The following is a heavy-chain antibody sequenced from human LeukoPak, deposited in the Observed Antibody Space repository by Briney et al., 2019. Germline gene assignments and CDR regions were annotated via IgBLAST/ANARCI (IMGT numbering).Heavy chain of an antibody. Sequence: ASVKVSCKASGYTFTSYGISWLRQAPGQGLEWMGWISAYNGNTNYAQKLQGRVTMTTDTSTSTAYMELRSLRSDDTAVYYCARVSLADYTFDYWGQGTLVTVSS. J-gene: IGHJ4*02. D-gene: IGHD4-11*01. CDR3: ARVSLADYTFDY. CDR1: GYTFTSYG. V-gene: IGHV1-18*01. CDR2: ISAYNGNT.